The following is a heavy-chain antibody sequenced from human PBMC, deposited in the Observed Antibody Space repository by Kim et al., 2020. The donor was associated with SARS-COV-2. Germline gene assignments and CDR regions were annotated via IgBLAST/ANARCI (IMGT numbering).Heavy chain of an antibody. V-gene: IGHV4-34*01. J-gene: IGHJ4*02. D-gene: IGHD2-21*01. CDR3: AGAAGWSFSDMAKADYFDY. Sequence: SRVTISVDTSKNQFSLKLSSVTAADTAVYYCAGAAGWSFSDMAKADYFDYWGQGTLVTVSS.